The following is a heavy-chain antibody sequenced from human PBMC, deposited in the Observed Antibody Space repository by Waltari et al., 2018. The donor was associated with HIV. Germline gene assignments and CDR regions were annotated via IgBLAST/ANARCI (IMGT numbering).Heavy chain of an antibody. D-gene: IGHD1-26*01. V-gene: IGHV4-34*01. CDR3: ARVCSVGATMTYFDY. CDR1: GGSFSGYY. CDR2: INHSGST. Sequence: QVQLQQWGAGLLKPSETLSLTCAVYGGSFSGYYWSWIRQPPGKGLEWIGEINHSGSTNYNPSLKSRVTISVDTSKNQFSLKLSSVTAADTAVYYCARVCSVGATMTYFDYWGQGTLVTVSS. J-gene: IGHJ4*02.